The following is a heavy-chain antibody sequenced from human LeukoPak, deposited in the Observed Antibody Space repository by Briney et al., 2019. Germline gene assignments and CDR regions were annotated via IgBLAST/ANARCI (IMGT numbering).Heavy chain of an antibody. V-gene: IGHV3-49*03. CDR2: IRSKAYGGTT. CDR1: GFTFGDYA. J-gene: IGHJ4*02. Sequence: GRSLRLSCTASGFTFGDYAMSWFRQAPGKGLEWVGFIRSKAYGGTTEYAASVKGRFTISRDDSKSIAYLQMNSLKTEDTAVYYCTRDLQLGGLRQFSQQWLATLDYWGQGTLVTVSS. CDR3: TRDLQLGGLRQFSQQWLATLDY. D-gene: IGHD6-19*01.